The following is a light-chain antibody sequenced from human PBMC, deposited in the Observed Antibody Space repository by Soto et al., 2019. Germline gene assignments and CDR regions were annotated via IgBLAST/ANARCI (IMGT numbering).Light chain of an antibody. CDR1: QTVSNK. V-gene: IGKV3-11*01. CDR2: YTS. J-gene: IGKJ1*01. Sequence: EIVLTQSPATLSSSPGERATLSCRASQTVSNKVDWYQHKPGQAPRLLIYYTSNRATGIPARFSGSGSGTEFTLTISSLEPEDFAVYYCHQRKSWPRTFGQGTKVEIK. CDR3: HQRKSWPRT.